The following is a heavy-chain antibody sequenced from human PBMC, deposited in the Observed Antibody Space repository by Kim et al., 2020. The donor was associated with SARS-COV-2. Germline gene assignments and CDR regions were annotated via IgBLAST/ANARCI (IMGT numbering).Heavy chain of an antibody. Sequence: EDTVKGQFTISRDNARNTLYLQLTSQRAEDTAVYYCAKDPCSSGYYYFDYWGQGTLVTVSS. D-gene: IGHD3-22*01. CDR3: AKDPCSSGYYYFDY. J-gene: IGHJ4*02. V-gene: IGHV3-23*01.